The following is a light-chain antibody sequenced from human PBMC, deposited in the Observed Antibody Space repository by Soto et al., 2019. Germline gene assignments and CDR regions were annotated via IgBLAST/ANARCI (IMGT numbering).Light chain of an antibody. V-gene: IGLV1-40*01. Sequence: QLVLTQPPSVSGAPGQRVTIPCTGSSSNIGAGFDVHWYQQLPGTAPKLLIYGNSNRPSGVPERFSGSKSGSSASLAITGLQAEDEAEYYCQSYDNSLSGWVFGGGTQLTVL. CDR3: QSYDNSLSGWV. J-gene: IGLJ3*02. CDR2: GNS. CDR1: SSNIGAGFD.